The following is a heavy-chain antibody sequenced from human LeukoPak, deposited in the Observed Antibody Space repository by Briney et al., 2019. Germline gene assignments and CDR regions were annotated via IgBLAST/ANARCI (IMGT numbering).Heavy chain of an antibody. D-gene: IGHD4-17*01. CDR2: IRSKSYGGTT. V-gene: IGHV3-49*04. Sequence: PGGSLRLSCTASGFTFGDFAMGWVRQAPGKGLEWVGFIRSKSYGGTTEYSASVKGRFTISRDDSNSIAYLQMNSLKTGDTAVYYCSRGAVTIGYWGQGTLVSVSS. CDR3: SRGAVTIGY. CDR1: GFTFGDFA. J-gene: IGHJ4*02.